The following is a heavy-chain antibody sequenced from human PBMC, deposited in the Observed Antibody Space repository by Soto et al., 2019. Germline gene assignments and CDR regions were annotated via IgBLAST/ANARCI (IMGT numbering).Heavy chain of an antibody. CDR2: SIPIQGRA. J-gene: IGHJ6*03. D-gene: IGHD2-21*01. V-gene: IGHV1-69*02. Sequence: QVQLVQSGAEVRKPGSSVKVSCEASGGSFISYIFTRVRQAPGQGLEWMGRSIPIQGRADYALKFQDRVTITADRSTQTVYMELRSLRPEDTSLYYCAKSLLFVDHAYREVWGKGTTVTVSS. CDR1: GGSFISYI. CDR3: AKSLLFVDHAYREV.